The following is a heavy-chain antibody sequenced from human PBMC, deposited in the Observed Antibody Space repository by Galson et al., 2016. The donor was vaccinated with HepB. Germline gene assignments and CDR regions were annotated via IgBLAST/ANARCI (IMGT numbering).Heavy chain of an antibody. CDR1: GGTFSSYA. CDR2: IIPIFASA. D-gene: IGHD5-24*01. J-gene: IGHJ6*03. Sequence: SVKVSCKASGGTFSSYAISWVRQAPGQGLEWMGGIIPIFASANYAQKFQGRVTITADKSTSTAYMELSSLRSEDTAVYYCAKLRGYNDYYMDCWGKGTTVTVSS. CDR3: AKLRGYNDYYMDC. V-gene: IGHV1-69*06.